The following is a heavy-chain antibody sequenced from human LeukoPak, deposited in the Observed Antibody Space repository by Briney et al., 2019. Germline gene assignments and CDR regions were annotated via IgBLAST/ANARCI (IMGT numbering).Heavy chain of an antibody. CDR3: ARGVVVVAATYGWFDP. V-gene: IGHV3-21*01. CDR1: GFTFSNYS. Sequence: GGSLRLSCAASGFTFSNYSMNWVRQAPGKGLEWVSSISSSSSYIYYADSVKGRFTISRDDAKNSLYLQTNSLRAEDTAVYYCARGVVVVAATYGWFDPWGQGTLVTVSS. CDR2: ISSSSSYI. J-gene: IGHJ5*02. D-gene: IGHD2-15*01.